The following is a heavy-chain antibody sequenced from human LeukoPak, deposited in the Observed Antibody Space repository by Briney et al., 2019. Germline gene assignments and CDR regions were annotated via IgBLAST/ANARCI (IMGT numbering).Heavy chain of an antibody. D-gene: IGHD6-19*01. V-gene: IGHV3-7*01. CDR2: IKQDRSEK. CDR3: ARVVAVASSERRPGYYYMDV. J-gene: IGHJ6*03. Sequence: PGGSLRLSCAASGFTFSNYWMSWVRQAPGKGLEWVANIKQDRSEKYYVDSVKGRFTISRDNAKNSLYLQMNSLRAEDTAVYYCARVVAVASSERRPGYYYMDVWGKGTTVTVSS. CDR1: GFTFSNYW.